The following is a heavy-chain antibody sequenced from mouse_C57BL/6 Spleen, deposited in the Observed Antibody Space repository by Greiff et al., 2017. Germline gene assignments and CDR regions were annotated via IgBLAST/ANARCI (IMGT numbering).Heavy chain of an antibody. J-gene: IGHJ1*03. CDR3: ARGDYDLYFDV. Sequence: VQLQQSGPGLVKPSQSLSLTCSVTGYSITSGYYWNWIRQFPGNKLEWMGYISYDGSNNYNPSLKNRISITRDTSKNQFFLKLNSVTTEDTATYYCARGDYDLYFDVWGTGTTGTVSS. CDR1: GYSITSGYY. D-gene: IGHD2-4*01. CDR2: ISYDGSN. V-gene: IGHV3-6*01.